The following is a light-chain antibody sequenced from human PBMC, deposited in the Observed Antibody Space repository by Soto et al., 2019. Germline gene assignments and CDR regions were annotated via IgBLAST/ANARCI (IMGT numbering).Light chain of an antibody. CDR1: SSNIENNF. CDR2: DNN. CDR3: ATWDTCLNGGGVV. J-gene: IGLJ2*01. Sequence: QSVVTQPPSVSAASGQKVSISCSGSSSNIENNFFCWYQQLPGSAPKLVIYDNNVRPSGIPDRFSGSKSGASATLAISGLQAGDEDDYYCATWDTCLNGGGVVFGGGTKVTVL. V-gene: IGLV1-51*01.